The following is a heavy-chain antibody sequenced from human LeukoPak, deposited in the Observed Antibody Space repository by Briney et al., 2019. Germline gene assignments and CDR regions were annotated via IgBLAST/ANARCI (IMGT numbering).Heavy chain of an antibody. D-gene: IGHD7-27*01. CDR3: AIQPWGSGNNWYFDL. V-gene: IGHV1-2*02. CDR1: GYIFTGYY. Sequence: ASVKVSCKASGYIFTGYYVHWVRQAPGQGLEWMGWISPNSGGTDYAQKFQGRVTMTRDTSISTTYVELSSLTSDDTAVYYCAIQPWGSGNNWYFDLWGRGTLVTGSS. J-gene: IGHJ2*01. CDR2: ISPNSGGT.